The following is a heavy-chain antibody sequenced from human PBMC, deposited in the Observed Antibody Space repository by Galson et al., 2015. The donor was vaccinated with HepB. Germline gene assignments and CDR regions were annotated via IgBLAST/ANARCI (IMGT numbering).Heavy chain of an antibody. CDR3: TTGPEKSWSGDFDY. CDR2: FRCKADGGTT. D-gene: IGHD3-3*01. V-gene: IGHV3-15*01. CDR1: GFTFTDAW. Sequence: SLRLSCAASGFTFTDAWMSWVRQAPGKGLEWVGRFRCKADGGTTDYAAPVKGRFTISRDDSKSMVYLQMNSLKIEDTAVYYRTTGPEKSWSGDFDYWGQGTLVTVSS. J-gene: IGHJ4*02.